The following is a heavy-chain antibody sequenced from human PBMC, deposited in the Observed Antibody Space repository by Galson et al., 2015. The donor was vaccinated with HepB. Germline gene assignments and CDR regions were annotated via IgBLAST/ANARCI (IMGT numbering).Heavy chain of an antibody. CDR2: INTNSGGP. CDR1: GYTFTGYY. Sequence: SVKVSCKASGYTFTGYYMHWVRQAPGQGLEWMGWINTNSGGPTYAQKFQGRVTMTWDTSISTAYMELSRLRSDDTAVYYCARAVDVRGGAEGLFDYWGQGTLVTVSS. CDR3: ARAVDVRGGAEGLFDY. D-gene: IGHD2-15*01. J-gene: IGHJ4*02. V-gene: IGHV1-2*02.